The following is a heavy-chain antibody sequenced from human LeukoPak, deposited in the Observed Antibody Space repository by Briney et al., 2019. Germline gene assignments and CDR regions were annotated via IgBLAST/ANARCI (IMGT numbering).Heavy chain of an antibody. CDR3: AKDHDSNLYYFDY. CDR2: TSSSGGTT. J-gene: IGHJ4*02. D-gene: IGHD3-3*01. CDR1: GFTFSSYA. Sequence: GGSLRLSCAASGFTFSSYAMSWVRQAPGKGLEWVSGTSSSGGTTFYADSVKGRFTISRDNSKNTLYLQMNSLRAGDTAVYYCAKDHDSNLYYFDYWGQGTLVTVSS. V-gene: IGHV3-23*01.